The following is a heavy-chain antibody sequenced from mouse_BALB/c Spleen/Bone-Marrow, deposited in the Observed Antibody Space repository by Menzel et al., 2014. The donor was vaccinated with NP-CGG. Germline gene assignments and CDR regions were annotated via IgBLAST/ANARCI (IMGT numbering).Heavy chain of an antibody. V-gene: IGHV1-19*01. D-gene: IGHD2-1*01. CDR1: GYTFTDYY. CDR2: VNPYNGGT. J-gene: IGHJ2*01. CDR3: ARSYGNYAYYFDY. Sequence: EVQLQQSGPELVKPGASVKMSCKASGYTFTDYYMDWVKQSHGESFEWIGRVNPYNGGTSYNQKFKGKATLTVDKSSSTAYMDLNSLTSEDSAVYYCARSYGNYAYYFDYWGQGTTLTVSS.